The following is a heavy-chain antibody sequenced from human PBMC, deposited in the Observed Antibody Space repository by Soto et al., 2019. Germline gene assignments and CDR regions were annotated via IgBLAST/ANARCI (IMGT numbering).Heavy chain of an antibody. CDR2: ISSSASHI. CDR3: ARGYTGYCSGGTCYWFDP. Sequence: EGQLVESGGGLVKPGGSLRLSCAASGFSFSSYSMNWVRQAPGKGLECVSSISSSASHINYADSVKGRFTISRDNAKKSLYQQMNSLRAEDTAVYYCARGYTGYCSGGTCYWFDPWGKGTLVTVSS. J-gene: IGHJ5*02. CDR1: GFSFSSYS. D-gene: IGHD2-15*01. V-gene: IGHV3-21*01.